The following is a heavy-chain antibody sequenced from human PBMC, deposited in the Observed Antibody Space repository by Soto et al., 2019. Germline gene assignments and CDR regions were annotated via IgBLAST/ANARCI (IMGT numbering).Heavy chain of an antibody. CDR3: ANLPGLYGDYVPGFDY. CDR2: ISGSGGST. CDR1: GFTFSSYA. V-gene: IGHV3-23*01. Sequence: EVQLLESGGGLVQPGGSLRLSCAASGFTFSSYAMSWVRQAPGKGLEWVSAISGSGGSTYYADSVKGRFTISRDNFNNTLYLQMNSLRAEDTAVYYCANLPGLYGDYVPGFDYWGQGTLGTVSS. D-gene: IGHD4-17*01. J-gene: IGHJ4*02.